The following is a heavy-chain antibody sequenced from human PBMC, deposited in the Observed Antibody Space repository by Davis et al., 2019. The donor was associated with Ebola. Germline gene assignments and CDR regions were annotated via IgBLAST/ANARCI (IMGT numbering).Heavy chain of an antibody. J-gene: IGHJ4*02. CDR1: GFTISSYS. CDR2: ISSHNTYI. D-gene: IGHD2-21*01. CDR3: GRDIGIEPDSFDY. V-gene: IGHV3-21*01. Sequence: GGSLRLSCAASGFTISSYSMNWVRQAPGKGLEWVSSISSHNTYIYYADSLKGRFTISRDNAKNSLYLQINGVTAEETAVYYCGRDIGIEPDSFDYWGQGTLVTVSS.